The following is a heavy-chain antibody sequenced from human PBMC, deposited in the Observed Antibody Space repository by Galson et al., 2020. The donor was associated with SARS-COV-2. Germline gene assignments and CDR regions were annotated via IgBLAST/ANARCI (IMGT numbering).Heavy chain of an antibody. Sequence: SETLSLTFAVSGSSIRSSNWSSWVRQPPGKGLGWIGEIYHSGSTNYNPSLKSRVTISVDKSKNPFSLRLSSVTAADTAVYYCARIEGNRYEITDGGEGTLVTVSA. CDR1: GSSIRSSNW. CDR2: IYHSGST. CDR3: ARIEGNRYEITD. J-gene: IGHJ4*02. D-gene: IGHD3-3*01. V-gene: IGHV4-4*02.